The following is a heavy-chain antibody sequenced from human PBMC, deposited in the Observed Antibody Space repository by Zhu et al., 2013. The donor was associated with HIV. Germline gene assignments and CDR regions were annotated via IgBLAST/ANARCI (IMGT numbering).Heavy chain of an antibody. CDR2: INPSLGGT. Sequence: QVQLVQSGAEVKKPGASVKVSCKASGYTLASYYMHWVRQAPGQGLEWMGMINPSLGGTNYAQKFQGRVTMTRDTSTSTVYMELSSLRSEDTAVYYCAREDGFGGNSRSFDYWGQGTLVTVSS. V-gene: IGHV1-46*01. CDR3: AREDGFGGNSRSFDY. J-gene: IGHJ4*02. CDR1: GYTLASYY. D-gene: IGHD1-26*01.